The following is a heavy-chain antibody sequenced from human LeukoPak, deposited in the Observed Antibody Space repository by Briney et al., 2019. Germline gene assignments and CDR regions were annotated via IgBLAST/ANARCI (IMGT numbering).Heavy chain of an antibody. D-gene: IGHD3-10*01. Sequence: GGSLRLSCTGSGFRFGDYAISWLRQAPGKGLEWVGLIRSKDYGGTTEYAASVKGRLTISRDDSRRTAYLQMNSLKTGDTAVYYCASRTFRGAYWGPGALVTVSS. CDR2: IRSKDYGGTT. CDR3: ASRTFRGAY. J-gene: IGHJ4*02. CDR1: GFRFGDYA. V-gene: IGHV3-49*03.